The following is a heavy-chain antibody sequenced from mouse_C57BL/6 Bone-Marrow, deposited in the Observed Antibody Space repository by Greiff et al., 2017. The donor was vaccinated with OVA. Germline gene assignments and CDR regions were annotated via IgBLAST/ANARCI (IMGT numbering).Heavy chain of an antibody. CDR1: GYTFTDYE. V-gene: IGHV1-15*01. Sequence: QVQLQQPGAELVRPGASVTLSCKASGYTFTDYEMHWVKQTPVHGLEWIGAIDPETGGTAYNQKFKGQAILPADKSSSTSYMELRGLTSEDCAVYYCTGSGLSLGYWYFDVWGTGTTVTVSS. D-gene: IGHD2-10*02. CDR3: TGSGLSLGYWYFDV. CDR2: IDPETGGT. J-gene: IGHJ1*03.